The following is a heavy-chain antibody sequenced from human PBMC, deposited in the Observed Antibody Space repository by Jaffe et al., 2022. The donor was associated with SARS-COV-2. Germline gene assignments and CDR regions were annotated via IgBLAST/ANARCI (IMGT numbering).Heavy chain of an antibody. CDR1: GGSITGYF. D-gene: IGHD2-15*01. CDR2: VHYSGSV. CDR3: ARLGYCSGACLADY. J-gene: IGHJ4*02. Sequence: QVQLQESGPGLVKPSETLSLTCTVSGGSITGYFWSWIRQAPGKRLEWIGFVHYSGSVDYNPSLKGRVTISVDTSTNHFSLRLSSVTAADTAVYFCARLGYCSGACLADYWGPGTLVTVSS. V-gene: IGHV4-59*01.